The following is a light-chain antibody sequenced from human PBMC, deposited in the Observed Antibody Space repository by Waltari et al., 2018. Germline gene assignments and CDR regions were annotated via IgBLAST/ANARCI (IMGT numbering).Light chain of an antibody. CDR3: SSYISSSTLEL. CDR1: SSDVGVSNY. Sequence: QSALPLPASVSGSPGQSITISSTGTSSDVGVSNYVSWYQQHPGKAPKLMIYNVSNRPSGVSNRFSGSKSGNTASLTISGLQAEDEADYYCSSYISSSTLELFGGGTSLTVL. CDR2: NVS. J-gene: IGLJ2*01. V-gene: IGLV2-14*03.